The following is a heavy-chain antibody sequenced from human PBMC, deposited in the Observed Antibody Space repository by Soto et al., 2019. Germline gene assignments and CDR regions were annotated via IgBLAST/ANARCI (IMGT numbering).Heavy chain of an antibody. CDR2: INSGGST. V-gene: IGHV3-53*01. Sequence: GGSLRLSCAASGFTVSSNSMSWVRQAPGKGLEWVSVINSGGSTYTADSAKGRFTISRDNSKNTLYLQMNSLSAEDTAVYYCAREVGGTDYWGQGTLVTVSS. J-gene: IGHJ4*02. CDR1: GFTVSSNS. CDR3: AREVGGTDY. D-gene: IGHD1-26*01.